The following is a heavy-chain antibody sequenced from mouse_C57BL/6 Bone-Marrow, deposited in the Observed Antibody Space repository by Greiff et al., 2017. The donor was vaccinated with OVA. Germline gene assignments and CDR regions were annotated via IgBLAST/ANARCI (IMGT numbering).Heavy chain of an antibody. D-gene: IGHD1-1*01. Sequence: VQLVESGPGLVAPSQSLSITCTVSGFSLTSYAISWVRQPPGKGLEWLGVIWTGGGTNYNSALKSRLSISKDNSKSQVFLKMNSLQTDDTARYYCARNEENGSSPAWFAYWGQGTLVTVSA. CDR3: ARNEENGSSPAWFAY. CDR1: GFSLTSYA. J-gene: IGHJ3*01. CDR2: IWTGGGT. V-gene: IGHV2-9-1*01.